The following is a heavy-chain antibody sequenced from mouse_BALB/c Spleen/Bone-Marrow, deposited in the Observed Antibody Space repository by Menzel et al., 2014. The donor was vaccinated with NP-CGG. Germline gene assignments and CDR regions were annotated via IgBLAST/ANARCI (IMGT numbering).Heavy chain of an antibody. CDR1: GFNIKDTY. V-gene: IGHV14-3*02. CDR2: IDPANGNT. CDR3: ATMITDWYFDV. D-gene: IGHD2-4*01. J-gene: IGHJ1*01. Sequence: SGAELVKPGASVKLSCTASGFNIKDTYMHWVKPRPEQGLEWIGRIDPANGNTKYDPKFQGKATITADTSSNTAYLQLSSLTSEDTAVYYCATMITDWYFDVWGAGTTVTVSS.